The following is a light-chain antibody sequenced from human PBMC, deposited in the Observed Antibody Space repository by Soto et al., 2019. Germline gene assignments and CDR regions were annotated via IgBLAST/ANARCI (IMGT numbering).Light chain of an antibody. Sequence: EILFTQSPATLSLSPGERATLSCRASQSVSDYTAWFQQKPGQTPRIVIYEASNRDTGIPDRFSGSGSGTDFTLTISSLDPEDFSVYYCQQRNNWPWTFGQGTKVDIK. CDR3: QQRNNWPWT. CDR1: QSVSDY. J-gene: IGKJ1*01. CDR2: EAS. V-gene: IGKV3-11*01.